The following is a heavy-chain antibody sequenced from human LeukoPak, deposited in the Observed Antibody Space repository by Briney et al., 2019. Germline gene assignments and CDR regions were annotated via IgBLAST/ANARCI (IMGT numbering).Heavy chain of an antibody. Sequence: GRSLRLSRAASGFTVSSNYMSWVRQAPGKGLEWVSFIYSGGSTYYADSVKGRFTISRDNSKNALYLQMNSLRAEDTDVYYCAREWGMATITYFDYWGQGTLVTVSS. CDR1: GFTVSSNY. CDR2: IYSGGST. V-gene: IGHV3-53*01. J-gene: IGHJ4*02. CDR3: AREWGMATITYFDY. D-gene: IGHD5-24*01.